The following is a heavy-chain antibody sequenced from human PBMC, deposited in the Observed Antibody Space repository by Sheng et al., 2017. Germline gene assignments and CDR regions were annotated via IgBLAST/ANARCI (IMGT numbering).Heavy chain of an antibody. V-gene: IGHV4-4*02. J-gene: IGHJ4*02. CDR3: ARDRFDSSSWLLLDY. CDR2: IYRSGSS. Sequence: QVQLQESGPGQVKPSGTLSLTCTVSGDSISSGNWWTWVRQPPGKRLEWIGEIYRSGSSNYNPSLESRVTISVDKSKNELYPKTRTSVTAADTAVYYCARDRFDSSSWLLLDYVGPG. CDR1: GDSISSGNW. D-gene: IGHD3-22*01.